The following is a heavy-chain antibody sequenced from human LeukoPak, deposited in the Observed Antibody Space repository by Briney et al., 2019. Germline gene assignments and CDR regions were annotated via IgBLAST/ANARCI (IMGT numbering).Heavy chain of an antibody. CDR1: GITFSRSW. CDR3: AKPYYYGSRSYMDY. CDR2: IKEDGGEI. J-gene: IGHJ4*02. D-gene: IGHD3-10*01. Sequence: GGSLRLSCAASGITFSRSWMSWVRQAPGKGLEWVAFIKEDGGEIYYVDSVKGRFTISRDNSKNMLYLQMNSLRAEDTAVYYCAKPYYYGSRSYMDYWGQGTLVTVSS. V-gene: IGHV3-7*02.